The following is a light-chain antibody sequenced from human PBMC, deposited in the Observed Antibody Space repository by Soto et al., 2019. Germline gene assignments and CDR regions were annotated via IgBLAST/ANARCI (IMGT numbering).Light chain of an antibody. Sequence: DIQMTQASSSMIASVGDRVTITCRASQGIRNNLGWYQQKPGKAPKRLIYGTSNLQYGAPSRFSGSGSGTEFTLTITSLQPEDFATYYCLQHDTYPRTFGQGTKVDIK. J-gene: IGKJ1*01. CDR1: QGIRNN. CDR2: GTS. V-gene: IGKV1-17*01. CDR3: LQHDTYPRT.